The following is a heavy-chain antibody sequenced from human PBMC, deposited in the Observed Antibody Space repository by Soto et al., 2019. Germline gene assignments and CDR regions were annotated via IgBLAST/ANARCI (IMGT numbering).Heavy chain of an antibody. Sequence: QLQLQESGSGLVKPSQTLSLTCAVSGGSISSGGYSWSWIRQPPGKGLEWIGYIYHSGSTYYNPSPRSRVTISVARSKNQFSLKLSSVTAPDTAVYYGARGQVVAAHHWGQGALVTVSS. CDR2: IYHSGST. CDR3: ARGQVVAAHH. J-gene: IGHJ5*02. V-gene: IGHV4-30-2*01. CDR1: GGSISSGGYS. D-gene: IGHD2-15*01.